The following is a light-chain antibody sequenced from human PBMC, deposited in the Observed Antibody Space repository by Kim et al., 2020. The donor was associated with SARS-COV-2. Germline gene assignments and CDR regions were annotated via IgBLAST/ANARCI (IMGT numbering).Light chain of an antibody. J-gene: IGKJ2*01. Sequence: EIVLTQSPGTLSLSPEERATLSCRASQTINSNNLAWYQHKLGQAPRLLMYGTSSRATGIPDRFSGSGSGTDFTLTISRLEPEDLGIYYCQQYSGSPLYTFGQGTKLEI. V-gene: IGKV3-20*01. CDR3: QQYSGSPLYT. CDR2: GTS. CDR1: QTINSNN.